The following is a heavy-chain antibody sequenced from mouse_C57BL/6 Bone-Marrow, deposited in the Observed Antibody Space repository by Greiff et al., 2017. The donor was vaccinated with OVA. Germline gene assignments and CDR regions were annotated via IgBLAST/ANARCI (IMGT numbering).Heavy chain of an antibody. CDR2: IYPGDGDT. CDR3: ARSPGAMDY. V-gene: IGHV1-82*01. Sequence: QVQLQQSGPELVKPGASVKISCKASGYAFSSSWMNWVKQRPGKGLEWIGRIYPGDGDTNYNGKFKGKATLTADKSSSTAYMQLSSLTSEDSAVYFCARSPGAMDYWGQGTSVTVSS. CDR1: GYAFSSSW. J-gene: IGHJ4*01.